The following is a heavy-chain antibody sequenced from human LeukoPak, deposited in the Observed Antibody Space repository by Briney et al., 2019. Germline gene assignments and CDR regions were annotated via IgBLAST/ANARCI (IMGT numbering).Heavy chain of an antibody. Sequence: ASVKVSCKASGGTFSSYAISWVRQAHGQGLEWMGGIIPIFGTANYAQKFQGRVTMTTDTSTSTAYMELRSLKSDDTAVYYCARAGGDGYNYVDAFDIWGQGTMVTVSS. D-gene: IGHD5-24*01. CDR3: ARAGGDGYNYVDAFDI. V-gene: IGHV1-69*05. CDR1: GGTFSSYA. J-gene: IGHJ3*02. CDR2: IIPIFGTA.